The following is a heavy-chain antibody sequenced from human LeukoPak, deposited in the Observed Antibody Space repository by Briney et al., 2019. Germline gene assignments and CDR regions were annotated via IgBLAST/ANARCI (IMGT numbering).Heavy chain of an antibody. CDR2: IYTSGST. Sequence: PSETLSLTCTVSGGSISSGSYYWSWIRQPAGKGLEWIGRIYTSGSTNYNPSLKSRVTISVDTSKNQFSLKLSSVTAADTAVYYCARVRRWGSGSYPVYYFDYWGQGTLVTVSS. J-gene: IGHJ4*02. D-gene: IGHD3-10*01. CDR3: ARVRRWGSGSYPVYYFDY. CDR1: GGSISSGSYY. V-gene: IGHV4-61*02.